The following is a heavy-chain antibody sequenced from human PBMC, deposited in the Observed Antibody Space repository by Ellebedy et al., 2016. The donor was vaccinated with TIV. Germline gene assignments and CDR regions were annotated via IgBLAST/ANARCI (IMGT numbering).Heavy chain of an antibody. CDR1: GFTFSSYG. CDR2: ISYDGSNK. CDR3: AREERVEWLEGRPNWFDP. Sequence: PGGSLRLSCAASGFTFSSYGMHWVRQAPGKGLEWVAVISYDGSNKYYSDSVKGRFTISRDNSKNTLYLQMNSLRAEDTAVYYCAREERVEWLEGRPNWFDPWGQGTLVTVSS. J-gene: IGHJ5*02. V-gene: IGHV3-30*03. D-gene: IGHD3-3*01.